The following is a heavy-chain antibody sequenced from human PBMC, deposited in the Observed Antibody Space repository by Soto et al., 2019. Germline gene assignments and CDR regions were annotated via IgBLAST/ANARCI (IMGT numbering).Heavy chain of an antibody. J-gene: IGHJ6*03. D-gene: IGHD1-7*01. CDR2: IWYDGSNK. V-gene: IGHV3-33*01. Sequence: GGSLRLSCAASGFTFSSYGMHWVRQAPGKGLEWVAVIWYDGSNKYYADSVKGRFTISRDNSKNTLYLQMNSLRAEDTAVYYCARDSWNYVYYYYYMDVWGKGTTVTVSS. CDR1: GFTFSSYG. CDR3: ARDSWNYVYYYYYMDV.